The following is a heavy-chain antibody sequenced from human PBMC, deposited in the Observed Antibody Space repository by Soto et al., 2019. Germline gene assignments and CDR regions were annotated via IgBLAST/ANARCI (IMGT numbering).Heavy chain of an antibody. Sequence: GGSLRLSCAASGFTFSSYAMHWVRQAPGKGLEWVAVISYDGSNKYYADSVKGRFTISRDNSKNTLYLQMNSLRAEDTAVYYCARDLDLDIVVVPAATTYWCQGTLVTVSS. CDR3: ARDLDLDIVVVPAATTY. CDR1: GFTFSSYA. V-gene: IGHV3-30-3*01. D-gene: IGHD2-2*03. CDR2: ISYDGSNK. J-gene: IGHJ4*02.